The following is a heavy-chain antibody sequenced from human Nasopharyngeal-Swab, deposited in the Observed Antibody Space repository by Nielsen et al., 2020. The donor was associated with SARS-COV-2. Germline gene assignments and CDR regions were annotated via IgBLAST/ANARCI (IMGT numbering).Heavy chain of an antibody. CDR1: GGSISSYY. CDR3: ARERVTDKYFDY. D-gene: IGHD2-21*02. CDR2: IYCSGST. Sequence: SETLSLTCTVSGGSISSYYWSWIRQPPGKGLEWIGYIYCSGSTNYNPSLKSRVTISVDTSKNQFSLKLSSVTAADTAVYYCARERVTDKYFDYWGQGTLVTVSS. J-gene: IGHJ4*02. V-gene: IGHV4-59*01.